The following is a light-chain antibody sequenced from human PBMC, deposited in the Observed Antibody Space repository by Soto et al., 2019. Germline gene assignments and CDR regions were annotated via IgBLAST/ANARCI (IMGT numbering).Light chain of an antibody. CDR3: QQFNNYPFT. CDR2: DAS. CDR1: QGISSA. Sequence: AIQLTQSPSSLSASVGDRVTITCRASQGISSALAWYQQKPGKAPKLLIYDASSLESGVPSRFRPSGSATDFTPTISSLQPEDFETYYCQQFNNYPFTLAGGTKVDIK. J-gene: IGKJ4*01. V-gene: IGKV1D-13*01.